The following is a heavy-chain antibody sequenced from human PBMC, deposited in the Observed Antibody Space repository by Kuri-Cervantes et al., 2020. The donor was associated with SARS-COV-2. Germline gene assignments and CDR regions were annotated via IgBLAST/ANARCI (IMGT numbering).Heavy chain of an antibody. CDR3: ARRRLAVAGAEFDY. J-gene: IGHJ4*02. CDR1: GYTFTGYY. V-gene: IGHV1-2*04. Sequence: ASVKVSCKASGYTFTGYYMHWVRQAPGQGLEWMGWINPNSGGTNYAQKFQGWVTMTRDTSISTAYMELSSLRSDDTAVYYCARRRLAVAGAEFDYWGQGTLVTVSS. D-gene: IGHD6-19*01. CDR2: INPNSGGT.